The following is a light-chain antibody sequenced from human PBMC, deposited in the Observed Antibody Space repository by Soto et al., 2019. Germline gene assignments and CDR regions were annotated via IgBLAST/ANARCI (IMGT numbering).Light chain of an antibody. V-gene: IGKV1-5*03. CDR2: RAS. CDR3: QQYSRYFFT. Sequence: DIQMTQSPSTLSASVGDRVNITCRASQSISSWLAWYQQKPGKAPKLLIYRASDLQTGVPSRFSGSGSGTEFTLTIISLQTDDIATYYCQQYSRYFFTFGPGTQVDVK. J-gene: IGKJ3*01. CDR1: QSISSW.